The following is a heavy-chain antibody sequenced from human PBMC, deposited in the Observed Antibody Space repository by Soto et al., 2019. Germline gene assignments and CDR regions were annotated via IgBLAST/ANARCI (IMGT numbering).Heavy chain of an antibody. CDR1: GYTFTSYG. CDR2: ISAYNGNT. D-gene: IGHD3-22*01. Sequence: GASVKVCCKASGYTFTSYGISWVRQAPGQGLEWMGWISAYNGNTNYAQKLQGRVTMTTDTSTSTAYMELRSLRSDDTAVYYCARAHDSSGYYVPDVMLISPWGQGTLVTVSS. J-gene: IGHJ5*02. CDR3: ARAHDSSGYYVPDVMLISP. V-gene: IGHV1-18*01.